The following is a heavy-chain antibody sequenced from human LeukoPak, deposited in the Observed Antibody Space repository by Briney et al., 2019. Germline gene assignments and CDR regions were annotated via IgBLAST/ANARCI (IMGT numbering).Heavy chain of an antibody. CDR3: AREDIVAGTTGFDY. J-gene: IGHJ4*02. CDR1: GFTFSSYA. Sequence: PGGSLRLSCAASGFTFSSYAMHWVRQAPGKGLEWVAVISYDGSNKYYADSVKGRFTISRDNSKNTLYLQMNSLRAEDTAVYYCAREDIVAGTTGFDYWGQGTLVTVSS. V-gene: IGHV3-30*04. CDR2: ISYDGSNK. D-gene: IGHD5-12*01.